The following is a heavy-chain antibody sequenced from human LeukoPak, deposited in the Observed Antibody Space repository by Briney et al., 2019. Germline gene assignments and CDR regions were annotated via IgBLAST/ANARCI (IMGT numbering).Heavy chain of an antibody. D-gene: IGHD3-3*01. CDR3: ASTSYDYWSGYYKVYFDY. CDR1: GYTFTSYY. V-gene: IGHV1-46*03. CDR2: IYHSGGST. J-gene: IGHJ4*02. Sequence: ASVKVSCKASGYTFTSYYMHWVRQAPGQGLEWMGIIYHSGGSTSYAQKFQDGVTMTRDTSTSTVYMELSSLRSEDTAVYYCASTSYDYWSGYYKVYFDYWGQGTLVTVSS.